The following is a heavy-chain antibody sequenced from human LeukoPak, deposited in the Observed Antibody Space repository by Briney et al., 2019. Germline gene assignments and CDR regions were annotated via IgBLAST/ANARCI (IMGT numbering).Heavy chain of an antibody. CDR2: INHNGGRT. D-gene: IGHD2-15*01. J-gene: IGHJ4*02. Sequence: GSLRLSCPPSEFTFNNYAMTWVRQPPGKGLEWFSPINHNGGRTYYADSLEGRFAISRDNSKNTLFLQMNSLRAEDTAVYYCAKADRVASAATLDYWGQGTLVTVSS. CDR3: AKADRVASAATLDY. V-gene: IGHV3-23*01. CDR1: EFTFNNYA.